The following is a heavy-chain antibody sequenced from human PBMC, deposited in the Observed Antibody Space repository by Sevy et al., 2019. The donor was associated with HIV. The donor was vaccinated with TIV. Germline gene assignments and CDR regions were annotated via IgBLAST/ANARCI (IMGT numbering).Heavy chain of an antibody. CDR2: INHSGST. CDR3: ARGVGFWSGYYDY. CDR1: GGSFSGYY. D-gene: IGHD3-3*01. J-gene: IGHJ4*02. Sequence: SETLSLTCAVYGGSFSGYYWSWIRQPPGKGLEWIGEINHSGSTNYNPSLTSRVTISVDTSKNQFSLKLSSVTAADTAVYYCARGVGFWSGYYDYWGQGTLVTVSS. V-gene: IGHV4-34*01.